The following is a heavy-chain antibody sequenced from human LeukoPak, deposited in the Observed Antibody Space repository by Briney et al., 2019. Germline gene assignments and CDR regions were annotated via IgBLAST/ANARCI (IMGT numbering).Heavy chain of an antibody. D-gene: IGHD2-15*01. CDR2: IKQDGSEK. Sequence: GGSLRLSCAASGFTFSDYWMSWVRQAPGKGLEWVANIKQDGSEKHYVDSVKGRFTISRDNAKNSLYLQMNSLRTEDTAVYYCASGLRGYGIWGQGTRVTVSS. CDR3: ASGLRGYGI. CDR1: GFTFSDYW. J-gene: IGHJ3*02. V-gene: IGHV3-7*05.